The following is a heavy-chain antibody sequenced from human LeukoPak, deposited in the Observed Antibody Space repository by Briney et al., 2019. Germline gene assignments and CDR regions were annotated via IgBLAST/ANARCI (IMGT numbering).Heavy chain of an antibody. Sequence: SQTLSLTCTVSGGSISSGGYYWSWIRQHPGKGLEWIGYIYYSGSTNYNPSLKSRVTISVDTSKNQFSLKLSSVTAADTAVYYCASTLRSGSYYPFDYWGQGTLVTVSS. V-gene: IGHV4-61*08. CDR2: IYYSGST. J-gene: IGHJ4*02. CDR1: GGSISSGGYY. D-gene: IGHD1-26*01. CDR3: ASTLRSGSYYPFDY.